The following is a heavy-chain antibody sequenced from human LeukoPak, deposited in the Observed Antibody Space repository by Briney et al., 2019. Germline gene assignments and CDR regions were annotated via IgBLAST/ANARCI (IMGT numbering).Heavy chain of an antibody. J-gene: IGHJ6*03. V-gene: IGHV3-66*01. CDR1: GLTFSTYG. CDR2: IYSGGST. CDR3: ARDQYYYYMDV. Sequence: GGSLRLSCAASGLTFSTYGMSWVRQAPGKGLEWVSVIYSGGSTYYADSVKGRFTISRDNSKNTLYLQMNSLRAEDTAVYYCARDQYYYYMDVWGKGTTVTISS.